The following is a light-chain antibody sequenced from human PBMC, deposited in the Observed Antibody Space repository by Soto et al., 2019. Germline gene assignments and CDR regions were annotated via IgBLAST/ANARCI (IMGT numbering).Light chain of an antibody. CDR1: QSISDT. J-gene: IGKJ1*01. Sequence: EKVIRPPPATLSVKKGGRATLSCRASQSISDTLAWYQQKPGQAPRLLIYGASKRATGFPARFSGSGSGTDFTLTISSLQSEDCAVYYCQQYNNWPWTCGQGGMV. CDR2: GAS. CDR3: QQYNNWPWT. V-gene: IGKV3-15*01.